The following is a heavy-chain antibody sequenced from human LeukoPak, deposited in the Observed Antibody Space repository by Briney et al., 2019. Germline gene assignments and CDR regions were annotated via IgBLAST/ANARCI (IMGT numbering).Heavy chain of an antibody. CDR2: INPSGGST. D-gene: IGHD5-18*01. J-gene: IGHJ5*02. Sequence: ASVKVSCKASGYIFTSYFMHWVRQAPGQGLEWMGLINPSGGSTRYAQKFQGRVTMTRDMSTSPVYMELSSLRSEDTAVYYCARALPHRRLMDTTMEQHWFDPWGQGTLVTVSS. CDR3: ARALPHRRLMDTTMEQHWFDP. CDR1: GYIFTSYF. V-gene: IGHV1-46*01.